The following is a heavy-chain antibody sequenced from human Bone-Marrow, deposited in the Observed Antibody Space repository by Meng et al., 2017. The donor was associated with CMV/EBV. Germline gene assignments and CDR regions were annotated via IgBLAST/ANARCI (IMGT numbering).Heavy chain of an antibody. Sequence: ASVKVSCKASGYTFTSYYMHWVRQAPGQGLEWMGIINPSGGSTSYAQKFQGGVTMTRDTSTSTVYMELSSLRSEDTAGYYCARIQPRIVGATNGVYWGQGTLVTVSS. CDR2: INPSGGST. J-gene: IGHJ4*02. CDR1: GYTFTSYY. D-gene: IGHD1-26*01. CDR3: ARIQPRIVGATNGVY. V-gene: IGHV1-46*01.